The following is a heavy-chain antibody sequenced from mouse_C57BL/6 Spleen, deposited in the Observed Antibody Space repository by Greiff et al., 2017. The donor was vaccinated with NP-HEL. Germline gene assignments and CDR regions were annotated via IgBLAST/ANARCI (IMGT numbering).Heavy chain of an antibody. CDR2: IDPSDSYT. V-gene: IGHV1-69*01. CDR1: GYTFTSYW. D-gene: IGHD4-1*01. J-gene: IGHJ1*03. CDR3: ARETGTRYFDV. Sequence: VQLQQPGAELVMPGASVKLSCKASGYTFTSYWMHWVKQRPGQGLEWIGEIDPSDSYTNYNQKFKGKSTLTVDKSSSTAYMQLSSLTSEDSAVYYCARETGTRYFDVWGTGTTVTVSS.